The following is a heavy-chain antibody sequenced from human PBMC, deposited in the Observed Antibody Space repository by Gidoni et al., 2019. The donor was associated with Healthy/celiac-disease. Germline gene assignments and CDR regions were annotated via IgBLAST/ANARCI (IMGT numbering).Heavy chain of an antibody. Sequence: QVQLVESGGGVVQPGRSLRLSCAASAFTFSSYAMHWVRQAPGKGLEWVAVISYDGSNKYYADSVKGRFTISRDNSKNTLYLQMNSLRAEDTAVYYCARDSVSWELNYYFDYWGQGTLVTVSS. J-gene: IGHJ4*02. CDR1: AFTFSSYA. CDR3: ARDSVSWELNYYFDY. CDR2: ISYDGSNK. D-gene: IGHD1-26*01. V-gene: IGHV3-30*04.